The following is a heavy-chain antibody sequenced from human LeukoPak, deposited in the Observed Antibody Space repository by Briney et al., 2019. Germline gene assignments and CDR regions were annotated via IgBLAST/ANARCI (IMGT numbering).Heavy chain of an antibody. CDR2: IIPILGLA. CDR1: IRTFSSYS. Sequence: SVNVSCKASIRTFSSYSISWVRQAPGQGREWMGRIIPILGLAKYAQKFQGRLTITAHEATSTAYMELSSLRSEDTAVYYCERGVHDYDFWSGYFYWFDPWGQGTLVTVSS. J-gene: IGHJ5*02. V-gene: IGHV1-69*04. D-gene: IGHD3-3*01. CDR3: ERGVHDYDFWSGYFYWFDP.